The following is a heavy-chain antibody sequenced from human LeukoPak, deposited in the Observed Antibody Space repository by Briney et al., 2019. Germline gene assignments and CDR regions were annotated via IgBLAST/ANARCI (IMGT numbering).Heavy chain of an antibody. Sequence: GGPLRLSCAASGFTFSSYAMSWVRQAPGKGLEWVSAISGSGGSTYYADSVKGRFTISRDNAKNSLSLQLNSLRAEDTAVYYCARLRDSFWGQGTMVTVSS. CDR3: ARLRDSF. CDR2: ISGSGGST. CDR1: GFTFSSYA. V-gene: IGHV3-23*01. D-gene: IGHD2-15*01. J-gene: IGHJ3*01.